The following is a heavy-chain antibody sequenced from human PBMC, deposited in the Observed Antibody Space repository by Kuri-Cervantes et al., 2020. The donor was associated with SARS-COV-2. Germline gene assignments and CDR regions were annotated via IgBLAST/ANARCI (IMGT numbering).Heavy chain of an antibody. CDR1: GGTFSSYA. Sequence: SVKVSCKASGGTFSSYAISWVRQAPGQGLEWMGGIIPIFGTANYAQKFQGRVTITTDGSTSTAYMELSSLRSEDTAVYYCARGGWIIAAAGGYYYYYMDVWGKGTTVTVSS. V-gene: IGHV1-69*05. CDR2: IIPIFGTA. J-gene: IGHJ6*03. CDR3: ARGGWIIAAAGGYYYYYMDV. D-gene: IGHD6-13*01.